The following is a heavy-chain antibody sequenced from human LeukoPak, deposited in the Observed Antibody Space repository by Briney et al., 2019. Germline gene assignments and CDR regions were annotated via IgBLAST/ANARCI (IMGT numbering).Heavy chain of an antibody. Sequence: GSLRLSCAASGFTFSSYAMSWVRQAPGKGLEWVSAISGSGGSTYYADSVKGRFTISRDNSKNTLYLQMNSLRAEDTAVYYCAKNIALFLEGSRYNYYYMDVWGKGTTVTVSS. J-gene: IGHJ6*03. CDR1: GFTFSSYA. CDR3: AKNIALFLEGSRYNYYYMDV. CDR2: ISGSGGST. D-gene: IGHD3-3*01. V-gene: IGHV3-23*01.